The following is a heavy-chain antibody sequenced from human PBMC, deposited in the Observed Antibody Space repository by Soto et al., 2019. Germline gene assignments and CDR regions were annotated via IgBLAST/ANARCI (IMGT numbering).Heavy chain of an antibody. CDR3: ARGSSGWPPRLDY. J-gene: IGHJ4*02. CDR2: IYYSGST. V-gene: IGHV4-59*01. Sequence: XVQLQEXGPGLVKPSETLSLNCTVSGGPISSYYXXWIRQSPGKGLEWIGYIYYSGSTNYNPSLKSRVTISVDTSKNQFSLELSSVTAADTAVYYCARGSSGWPPRLDYWGQGTLVTVSS. CDR1: GGPISSYY. D-gene: IGHD6-19*01.